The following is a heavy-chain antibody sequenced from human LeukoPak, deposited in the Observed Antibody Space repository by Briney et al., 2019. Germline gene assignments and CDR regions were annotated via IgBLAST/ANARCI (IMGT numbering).Heavy chain of an antibody. Sequence: GGSLRPSCAASGFTFSSYSMNWVRQAPGKGLEWVSYISSSSSTIYYADSVKGRFTISRDNAKNSLYLQMNSLRAEDTAVYYCARAPTRGNFDYWGQGTLVTVSS. CDR1: GFTFSSYS. J-gene: IGHJ4*02. CDR2: ISSSSSTI. V-gene: IGHV3-48*01. CDR3: ARAPTRGNFDY.